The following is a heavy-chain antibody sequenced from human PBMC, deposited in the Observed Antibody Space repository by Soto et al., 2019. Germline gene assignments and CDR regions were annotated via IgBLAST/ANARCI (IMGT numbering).Heavy chain of an antibody. J-gene: IGHJ6*02. D-gene: IGHD6-13*01. V-gene: IGHV3-30*18. CDR3: AKDERQQLAQNRYYYGMDV. CDR1: GFTFSSYG. CDR2: ISYDGSNK. Sequence: PGGSLRLSCAASGFTFSSYGMHWVRQAPGKGLEWVAVISYDGSNKYYADSVKGRFTISRDNSKNTLYLQMNSLRAEDTAVYYCAKDERQQLAQNRYYYGMDVWGQGTTVTVSS.